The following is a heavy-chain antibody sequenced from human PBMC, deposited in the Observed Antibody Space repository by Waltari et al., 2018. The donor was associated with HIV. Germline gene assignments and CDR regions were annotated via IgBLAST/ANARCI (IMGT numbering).Heavy chain of an antibody. V-gene: IGHV4-38-2*01. CDR3: ARVRITLIVAGPFDM. CDR1: GSSISGAYY. D-gene: IGHD3-22*01. Sequence: HVQLQESGPGLVKPSETLSLTCVVSGSSISGAYYWGWIRQSPGKGLEWIGSIHHSGRTYHNPSLKSRVTISVDASKSQFSLKLTSATAADTAIYYCARVRITLIVAGPFDMWGQGTLVTVSS. J-gene: IGHJ3*02. CDR2: IHHSGRT.